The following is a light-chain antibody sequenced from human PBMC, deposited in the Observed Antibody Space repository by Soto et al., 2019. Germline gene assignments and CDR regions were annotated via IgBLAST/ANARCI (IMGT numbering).Light chain of an antibody. CDR2: GAS. V-gene: IGKV3-20*01. CDR1: QSVSISY. Sequence: EIVLTQSPGTLSLSPGERATLSCRASQSVSISYLAWYQQKPGQAPRLLIYGASSRATGISDRFSGSGSGTDFTLTISRLEPEDFAVYYCQHYGSSPGTFGQGTKLEIK. J-gene: IGKJ2*01. CDR3: QHYGSSPGT.